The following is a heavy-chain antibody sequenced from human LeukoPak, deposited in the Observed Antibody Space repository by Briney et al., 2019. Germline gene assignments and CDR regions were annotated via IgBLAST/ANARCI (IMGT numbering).Heavy chain of an antibody. V-gene: IGHV3-53*01. CDR2: IYSGGST. Sequence: GGSLRLSCAASGSTVSSNYMSWVRQAPGKGLEWVSVIYSGGSTYYADSVKGRFTISRDNSKNTLYLQMNSLRAEDTAVYYCARALQIDYYDSSGYNYWGQGTLVTVSS. J-gene: IGHJ4*02. CDR3: ARALQIDYYDSSGYNY. D-gene: IGHD3-22*01. CDR1: GSTVSSNY.